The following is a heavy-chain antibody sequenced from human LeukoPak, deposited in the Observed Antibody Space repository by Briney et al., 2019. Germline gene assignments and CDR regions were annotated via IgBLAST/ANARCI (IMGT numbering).Heavy chain of an antibody. CDR1: GGSISSSSYY. D-gene: IGHD4-23*01. J-gene: IGHJ2*01. CDR2: IYYSGST. CDR3: ARYEYYGGKPRWYFDL. Sequence: SETLSLTCTVSGGSISSSSYYWGWTRQPPGKGLEWIGSIYYSGSTYYNPSLKSRVTISVDTSKNQFSLKLSSVTAADTAVYYCARYEYYGGKPRWYFDLWGRGTLVTVSS. V-gene: IGHV4-39*07.